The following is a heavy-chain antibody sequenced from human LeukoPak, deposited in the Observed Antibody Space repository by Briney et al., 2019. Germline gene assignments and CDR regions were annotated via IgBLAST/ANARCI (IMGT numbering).Heavy chain of an antibody. CDR2: IYYSGST. D-gene: IGHD5-18*01. CDR3: ARGAAEYSYG. Sequence: SETLSLTCAVSGGSISSGGYSWSWIRQPPGKGLEWIGHIYYSGSTNYNPSLKSRVTISIDTSKNQFSLWLSSVTAADTAVYYCARGAAEYSYGWGQGTLVTVSS. V-gene: IGHV4-61*08. CDR1: GGSISSGGYS. J-gene: IGHJ4*02.